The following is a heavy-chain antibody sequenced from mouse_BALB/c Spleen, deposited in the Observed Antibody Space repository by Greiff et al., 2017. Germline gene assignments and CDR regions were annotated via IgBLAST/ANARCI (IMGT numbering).Heavy chain of an antibody. CDR3: ARKDYRYDGAWFAY. CDR1: GYAFTSYN. Sequence: EVQLVESGPELVKPGASVKVSCKASGYAFTSYNMYWVKQSHGKSLEWIGYIDPYNGGTSYNQKFKGKATLTVDKSSSTAYMHLNSLTSEDSAVYYCARKDYRYDGAWFAYWGQGTLVTVSA. CDR2: IDPYNGGT. V-gene: IGHV1S135*01. J-gene: IGHJ3*01. D-gene: IGHD2-14*01.